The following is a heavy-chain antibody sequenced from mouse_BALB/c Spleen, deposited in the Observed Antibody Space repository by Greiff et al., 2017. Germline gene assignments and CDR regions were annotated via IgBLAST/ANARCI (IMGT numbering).Heavy chain of an antibody. J-gene: IGHJ4*01. D-gene: IGHD2-4*01. V-gene: IGHV3-2*02. CDR1: GYSITSDYA. CDR2: ISYSGST. CDR3: ASHYDYEMDY. Sequence: EVQLQQSGPGLVKPSQSLSLTCTVTGYSITSDYAWNWIRQFPGNKLEWMGYISYSGSTSYNPSLKSRISITRDTSKNQFFLQLNSVTTEDTATYYCASHYDYEMDYWGQGTSVTVSS.